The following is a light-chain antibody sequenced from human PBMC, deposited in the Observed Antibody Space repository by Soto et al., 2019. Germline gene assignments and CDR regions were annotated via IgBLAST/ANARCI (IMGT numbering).Light chain of an antibody. CDR2: DAS. J-gene: IGKJ1*01. Sequence: PLTPSPSALSASVGDRVTITCRASHNIDRWLAWYQQKPGMAPKLLISDASTLESGVPSRFSGSGSGTEFTLSISSQQPEDFAAHYCQQLNSYPRTFGQGTKVDIK. CDR3: QQLNSYPRT. CDR1: HNIDRW. V-gene: IGKV1-5*01.